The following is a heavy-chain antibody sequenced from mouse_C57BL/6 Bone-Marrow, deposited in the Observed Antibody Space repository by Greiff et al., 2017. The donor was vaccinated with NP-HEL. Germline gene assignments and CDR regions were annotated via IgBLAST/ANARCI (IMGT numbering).Heavy chain of an antibody. CDR1: GFTFSSYG. V-gene: IGHV5-6*01. CDR2: ISSGGSYT. CDR3: ARQGYYGPYYAMDY. J-gene: IGHJ4*01. D-gene: IGHD1-1*01. Sequence: EVKLMESGGDLVKPGGSLKLSCAASGFTFSSYGMSWVRQTPDKRLEWVATISSGGSYTYYPDSVKGRFTISRDNAKNTLYLQMSSLKSEDTAMYYCARQGYYGPYYAMDYWGQGTSVTVSS.